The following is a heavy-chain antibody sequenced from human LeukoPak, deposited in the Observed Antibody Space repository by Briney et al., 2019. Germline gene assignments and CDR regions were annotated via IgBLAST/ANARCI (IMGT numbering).Heavy chain of an antibody. J-gene: IGHJ4*02. V-gene: IGHV3-48*01. CDR3: ATGLWGYCSRNSCPLDN. CDR1: GFTFSSYS. CDR2: IISTGSTT. D-gene: IGHD2-2*01. Sequence: PGGSLRLSCAASGFTFSSYSMNWARQAPGKGLEWISYIISTGSTTYYADSVKGRFTISRDNANNSLSLQMSSLRAEDTAVYYCATGLWGYCSRNSCPLDNWGQGTLVTVAS.